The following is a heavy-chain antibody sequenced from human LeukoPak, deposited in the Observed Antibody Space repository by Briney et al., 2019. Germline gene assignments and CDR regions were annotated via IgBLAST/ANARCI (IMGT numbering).Heavy chain of an antibody. J-gene: IGHJ4*02. CDR1: GFTFSSYE. V-gene: IGHV3-48*03. CDR3: ARLNYYGSGSYSFEY. CDR2: ISSSGSTV. Sequence: GGSLRLSCAASGFTFSSYEMNWVRQAPGKGLEWVSYISSSGSTVYYADSVKGRFTISRDNAKNSLYLQMNSLRAEDTAVYYCARLNYYGSGSYSFEYWGQGTLVTVSS. D-gene: IGHD3-10*01.